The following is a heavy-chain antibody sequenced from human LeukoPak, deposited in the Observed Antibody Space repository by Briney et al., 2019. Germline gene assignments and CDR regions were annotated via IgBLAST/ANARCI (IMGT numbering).Heavy chain of an antibody. V-gene: IGHV1-2*02. CDR3: ARDQERGSSSVFWFDP. Sequence: ASVKVSCKTSGYTFSDYYIHWIRQAPGQGLEWVGWINPNSGDTDYAQKFQGRVTVTRDTSISTAYMELGRLRSDDTAVYYCARDQERGSSSVFWFDPWGQGTLVTVSS. D-gene: IGHD6-6*01. CDR2: INPNSGDT. J-gene: IGHJ5*02. CDR1: GYTFSDYY.